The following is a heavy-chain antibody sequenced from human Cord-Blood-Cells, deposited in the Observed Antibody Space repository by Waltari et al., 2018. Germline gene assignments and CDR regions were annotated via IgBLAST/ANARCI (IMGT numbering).Heavy chain of an antibody. Sequence: QVQLVQSGAEVKKPGSSVKVSCKAPGGTFSSYAISWVRQAPGQGFEWMGGIIPIFCTANYAQKFQGRVTITADKSTSTAYMELSSLRSEDTAVYYCARAENIINCFDYWGQGTLVTVSS. J-gene: IGHJ4*02. V-gene: IGHV1-69*06. CDR2: IIPIFCTA. CDR3: ARAENIINCFDY. CDR1: GGTFSSYA.